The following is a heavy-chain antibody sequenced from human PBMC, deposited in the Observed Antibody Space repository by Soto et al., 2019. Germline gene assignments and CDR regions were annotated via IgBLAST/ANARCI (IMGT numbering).Heavy chain of an antibody. D-gene: IGHD2-15*01. Sequence: PGGSLRLSCSVSGYTFGDYAVSWFRQAPGKGLEWLGFITSKAYGATTEYAASVKGRISISRDDSKSIAYLHMDSLRTEDTAVYYCSRDKRGCSVGSCYSFDCWGQGTLVPVSS. CDR2: ITSKAYGATT. V-gene: IGHV3-49*03. CDR3: SRDKRGCSVGSCYSFDC. CDR1: GYTFGDYA. J-gene: IGHJ4*02.